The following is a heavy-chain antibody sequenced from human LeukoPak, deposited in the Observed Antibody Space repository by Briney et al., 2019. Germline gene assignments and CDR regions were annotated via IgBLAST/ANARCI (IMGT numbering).Heavy chain of an antibody. D-gene: IGHD3-22*01. CDR3: ASTTYDYDTSGHYFLDY. Sequence: SETLSLTCTVSGGSINSYYWSWLRQPAGKGLEWIGRIYTSGTTNYNPSLKSRVTMSVDTSKNHFSLQLRSVTAADTDAYYCASTTYDYDTSGHYFLDYWGQGSLVTVSS. V-gene: IGHV4-4*07. CDR2: IYTSGTT. CDR1: GGSINSYY. J-gene: IGHJ4*02.